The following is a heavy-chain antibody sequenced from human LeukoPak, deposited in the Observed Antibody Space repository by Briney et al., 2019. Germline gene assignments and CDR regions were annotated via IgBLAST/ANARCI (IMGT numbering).Heavy chain of an antibody. Sequence: SETLSLTCTVSGGSISSSSYYWGWIRQPPGKGLEWIGSIYYSGSTYYNPSLKSRVTISVDTSKNQFSLKLSSVTAADTAVYLWATRPVSGQLLSMDVWGKGTTVTVSS. CDR1: GGSISSSSYY. V-gene: IGHV4-39*01. D-gene: IGHD5-12*01. CDR2: IYYSGST. J-gene: IGHJ6*03. CDR3: ATRPVSGQLLSMDV.